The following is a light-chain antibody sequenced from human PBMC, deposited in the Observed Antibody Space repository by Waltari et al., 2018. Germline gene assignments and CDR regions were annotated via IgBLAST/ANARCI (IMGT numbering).Light chain of an antibody. CDR3: QQYYSTPLT. CDR1: QRVLYSSHNRDY. J-gene: IGKJ3*01. V-gene: IGKV4-1*01. CDR2: WAS. Sequence: DIVMTQSPDSLAVSLGERATINCKSSQRVLYSSHNRDYLAWYQQKPGQPPNLLIYWASTRESGVPDRFSGSGSGTDFTLTISSLQAEDVAVYYCQQYYSTPLTFGPGTKVDIK.